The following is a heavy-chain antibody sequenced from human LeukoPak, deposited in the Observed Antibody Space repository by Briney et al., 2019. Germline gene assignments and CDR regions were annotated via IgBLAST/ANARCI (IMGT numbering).Heavy chain of an antibody. Sequence: SETLSLTCAVYGGSFSGYYWSWIRQPPGKGLEWIGEINHSGSTNYNPSLKSRVTISVVTSKNQFSLKLSSVTAADTAVYYCARGGTRDTAMAVTHLDYWGQGTLVTVSS. CDR3: ARGGTRDTAMAVTHLDY. CDR2: INHSGST. V-gene: IGHV4-34*01. D-gene: IGHD5-18*01. J-gene: IGHJ4*02. CDR1: GGSFSGYY.